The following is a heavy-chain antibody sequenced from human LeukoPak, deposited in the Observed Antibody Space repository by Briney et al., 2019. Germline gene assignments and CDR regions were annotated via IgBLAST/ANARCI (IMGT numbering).Heavy chain of an antibody. CDR1: GASFSDTTSY. V-gene: IGHV4-39*01. J-gene: IGHJ3*02. Sequence: PSETLPLTCTGSGASFSDTTSYWAWFRQPPGKGLEWIASIYFSETKYNPSLKSRITISGDTSKNQLSLKLTSVTATDTAVYYCAIPSKLGLSRSAFDIWGQGTMVSVSA. D-gene: IGHD2/OR15-2a*01. CDR2: IYFSET. CDR3: AIPSKLGLSRSAFDI.